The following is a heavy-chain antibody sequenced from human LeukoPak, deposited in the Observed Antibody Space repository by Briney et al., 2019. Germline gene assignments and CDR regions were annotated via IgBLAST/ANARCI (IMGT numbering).Heavy chain of an antibody. D-gene: IGHD4-17*01. CDR3: ARHDYGDYFVDY. CDR2: IYYSGST. CDR1: GGFISSSSYY. V-gene: IGHV4-39*01. Sequence: SETLSLTCTVSGGFISSSSYYWGWIRQPPGKGLEWIGSIYYSGSTYYNPSLKSRVTISVDTSKNQFSLKLSSVTAADTAVYYCARHDYGDYFVDYWGQGTLVTVSS. J-gene: IGHJ4*02.